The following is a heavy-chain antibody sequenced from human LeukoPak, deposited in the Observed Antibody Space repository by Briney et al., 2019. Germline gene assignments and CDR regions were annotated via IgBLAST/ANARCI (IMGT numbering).Heavy chain of an antibody. CDR2: FDPEDGET. V-gene: IGHV1-24*01. CDR1: GYTLSELS. J-gene: IGHJ4*02. CDR3: ATDPRGVYYDFWSAPE. D-gene: IGHD3-3*01. Sequence: GASVKVSCKVSGYTLSELSMHWVRQAHGKGLECMGGFDPEDGETIYAQKFQGRVTMTEDTSTDTAYMELSSLRSEDTAVYYCATDPRGVYYDFWSAPEWGQGTLVTVSS.